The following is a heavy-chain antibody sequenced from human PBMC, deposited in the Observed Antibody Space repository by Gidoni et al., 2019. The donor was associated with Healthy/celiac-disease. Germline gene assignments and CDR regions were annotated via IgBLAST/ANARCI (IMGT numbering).Heavy chain of an antibody. CDR2: INQYGSEK. Sequence: EVQLVESGGGLVQPGGSLRLSCAASGITFSNYWMSWVRQAPGKGLEWVANINQYGSEKYYVDSVKGRFTISRDSAKNSLYLQMNSLRAEDTAVYYCARGAYDYIWGSFRRDAFDIWDQGTMVTVSS. CDR1: GITFSNYW. J-gene: IGHJ3*02. D-gene: IGHD3-16*02. V-gene: IGHV3-7*01. CDR3: ARGAYDYIWGSFRRDAFDI.